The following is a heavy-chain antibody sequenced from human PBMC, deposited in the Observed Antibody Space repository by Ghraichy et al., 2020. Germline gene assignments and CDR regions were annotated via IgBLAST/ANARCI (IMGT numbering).Heavy chain of an antibody. CDR3: ARDVAARQSGPYWYFEL. Sequence: GGSLRLSCAASGFTFSSYWMSWVRQAPGKGLEWVANIKQDGSEKYYVDSVKGRFTISRDNAKNSLYLQMNSLRVEDTAVYYCARDVAARQSGPYWYFELWGRGTLVTVSS. CDR1: GFTFSSYW. D-gene: IGHD6-6*01. V-gene: IGHV3-7*03. J-gene: IGHJ2*01. CDR2: IKQDGSEK.